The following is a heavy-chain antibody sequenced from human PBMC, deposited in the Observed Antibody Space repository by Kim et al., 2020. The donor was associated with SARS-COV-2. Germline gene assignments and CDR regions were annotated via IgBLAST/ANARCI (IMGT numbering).Heavy chain of an antibody. J-gene: IGHJ6*02. D-gene: IGHD3-10*01. V-gene: IGHV3-30-3*01. CDR1: GFTFSSCA. CDR3: ARDPCSRLRGLTYSYYGMDV. Sequence: GGSLRLSCAASGFTFSSCAMHWVRQAPGKGLEWVAVISYDGSNKNYADTVKGRFTISRDNSKNTQYLQMNSLRAEDTAMYYCARDPCSRLRGLTYSYYGMDVWGQGATVTVSS. CDR2: ISYDGSNK.